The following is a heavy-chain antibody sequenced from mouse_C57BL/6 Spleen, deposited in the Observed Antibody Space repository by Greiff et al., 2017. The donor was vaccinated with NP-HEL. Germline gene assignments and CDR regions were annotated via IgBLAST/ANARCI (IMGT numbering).Heavy chain of an antibody. CDR3: ARGLRAMDY. CDR2: INPGSGGT. D-gene: IGHD3-1*01. J-gene: IGHJ4*01. V-gene: IGHV1-54*01. CDR1: GYAFTNYL. Sequence: VQLQQSGAELVRPGTSVKVSCKASGYAFTNYLIEWVKQRPGQGLEWIGVINPGSGGTNYNEKFKGKATLTADKSSSTAYMQLSSLTSEDSAVYVCARGLRAMDYWGQGTSVTVSS.